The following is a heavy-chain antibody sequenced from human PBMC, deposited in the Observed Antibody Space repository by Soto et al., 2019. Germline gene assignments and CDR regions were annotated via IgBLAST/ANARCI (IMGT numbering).Heavy chain of an antibody. J-gene: IGHJ3*02. D-gene: IGHD1-20*01. Sequence: PGGSLRLSCAASGFTVSSNYMSWVRQAPGKGLEWVSVIYSGGSTYYADSVKGRFTISRDNSKNTLYLQMNSLRAEDTAVYYCARVEGYNLRFAFDIWGQGTVVTVSS. CDR1: GFTVSSNY. CDR2: IYSGGST. V-gene: IGHV3-66*01. CDR3: ARVEGYNLRFAFDI.